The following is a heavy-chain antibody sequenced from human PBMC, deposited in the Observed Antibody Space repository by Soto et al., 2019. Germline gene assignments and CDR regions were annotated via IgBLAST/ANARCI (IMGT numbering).Heavy chain of an antibody. D-gene: IGHD1-26*01. V-gene: IGHV1-3*04. J-gene: IGHJ4*02. CDR1: GYTFTTYG. CDR2: INTANGHT. Sequence: ASVKVSCKASGYTFTTYGVHWVRQAPEQGLEWMGWINTANGHTIYSQKFQGRVTIARDTSASTAYLEVTSLRSEDTAVYYCARVGGLEYWGQGTPVTVSS. CDR3: ARVGGLEY.